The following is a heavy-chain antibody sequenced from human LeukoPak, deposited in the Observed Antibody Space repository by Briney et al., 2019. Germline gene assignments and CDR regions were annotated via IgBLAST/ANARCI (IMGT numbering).Heavy chain of an antibody. J-gene: IGHJ4*02. CDR1: GFTFSSYA. D-gene: IGHD1-1*01. CDR2: ISYDGSNK. Sequence: GGSLRLSCAASGFTFSSYAMHWVRQAPGKGLEWVAVISYDGSNKYYADSVKGRFTISRDNSKNTLYLQMNSLRAEDTAVYYCARDRYNWNDHDIDYWGQGTLVTVSS. CDR3: ARDRYNWNDHDIDY. V-gene: IGHV3-30-3*01.